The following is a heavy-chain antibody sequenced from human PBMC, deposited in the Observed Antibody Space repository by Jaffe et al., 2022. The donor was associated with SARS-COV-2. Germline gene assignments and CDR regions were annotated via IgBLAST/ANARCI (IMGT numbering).Heavy chain of an antibody. CDR3: ARGSSSYYYMDV. D-gene: IGHD6-6*01. CDR2: INVAGDT. Sequence: EVQLVESGGDLVQPGGSLRLSCTASGFTFSNYDMHWVRQAAGKGLEWVSTINVAGDTYYRGSVKGRFTISRENAKNSLFLQMNSLRAGDTAVYYCARGSSSYYYMDVWGKGTTVIVSS. J-gene: IGHJ6*03. CDR1: GFTFSNYD. V-gene: IGHV3-13*01.